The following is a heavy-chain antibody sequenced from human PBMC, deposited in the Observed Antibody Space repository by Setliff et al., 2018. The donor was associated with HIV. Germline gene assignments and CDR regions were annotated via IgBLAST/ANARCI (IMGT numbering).Heavy chain of an antibody. CDR3: ARGGGSSAPDAFDI. J-gene: IGHJ3*02. Sequence: GASVKVSCKASRYTFTGYYIHWVRQAPGEGLEWMGWINPDTGDTNYAQKFQGWVTMTRDTSISTAYMELSRLRSVDTALYYCARGGGSSAPDAFDIWGQGTMVTVSS. D-gene: IGHD1-26*01. CDR1: RYTFTGYY. CDR2: INPDTGDT. V-gene: IGHV1-2*04.